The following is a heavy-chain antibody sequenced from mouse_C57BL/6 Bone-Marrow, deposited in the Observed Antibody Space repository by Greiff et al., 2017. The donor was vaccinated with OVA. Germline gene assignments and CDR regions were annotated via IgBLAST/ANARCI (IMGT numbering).Heavy chain of an antibody. V-gene: IGHV1-42*01. CDR2: INPSTGGT. Sequence: VQLKESGPELVKPGASVKISCKASGYSFTGYYMNWVKQSPEKSLEWIGEINPSTGGTTYNQKFKAKATLTVDKSSSTAYMQLKSLTSEDSAVYYCARPTEGYYEFAYWGQGTLVTVSA. D-gene: IGHD2-3*01. CDR1: GYSFTGYY. J-gene: IGHJ3*01. CDR3: ARPTEGYYEFAY.